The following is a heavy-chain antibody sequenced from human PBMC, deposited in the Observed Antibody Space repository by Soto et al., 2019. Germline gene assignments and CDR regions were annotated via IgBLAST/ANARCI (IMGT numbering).Heavy chain of an antibody. CDR2: LHYSGST. J-gene: IGHJ5*02. Sequence: KPSETLSLTCTVSGGSISSHFWSWVRQPPGKGLEWIAYLHYSGSTNFDPSLNSRVTISIDTSKNQFSLKLSSVTDADTAVYDCARDRSYSSSLGWLDPWGKGTLVTVSS. D-gene: IGHD6-6*01. CDR3: ARDRSYSSSLGWLDP. CDR1: GGSISSHF. V-gene: IGHV4-59*11.